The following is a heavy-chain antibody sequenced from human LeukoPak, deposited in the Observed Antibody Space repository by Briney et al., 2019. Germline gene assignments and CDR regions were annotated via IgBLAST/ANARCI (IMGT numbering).Heavy chain of an antibody. D-gene: IGHD2-2*01. Sequence: GGSLRLSCAVSGLTYNRFTMSWVRQAPGKGLEWVSTISANGGATYFGDSVQGRFIISRDNSKSTLYLQMNSLRAEDTAVYYCARTYCSSTSCYDWYFDLWGRGTLVTVSS. CDR2: ISANGGAT. CDR1: GLTYNRFT. CDR3: ARTYCSSTSCYDWYFDL. V-gene: IGHV3-23*01. J-gene: IGHJ2*01.